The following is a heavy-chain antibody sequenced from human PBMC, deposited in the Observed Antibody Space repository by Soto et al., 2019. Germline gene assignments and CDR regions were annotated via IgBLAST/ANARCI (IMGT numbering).Heavy chain of an antibody. Sequence: QVQLRESGPGLVKPSQTLSLTCTVSGGSINSGGYYWNWIRQHPGKVLEWIGYMYYSGSTYYNPFLRRRVIISADTSETHFSLKLSPVTGADTAVYFCARGYRQSRYSSSSVFDYWGQGTLVNVSS. D-gene: IGHD6-13*01. V-gene: IGHV4-31*03. CDR2: MYYSGST. CDR3: ARGYRQSRYSSSSVFDY. J-gene: IGHJ4*02. CDR1: GGSINSGGYY.